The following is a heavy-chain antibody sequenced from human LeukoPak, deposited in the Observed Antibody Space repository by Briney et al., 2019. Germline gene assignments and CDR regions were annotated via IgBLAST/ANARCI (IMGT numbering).Heavy chain of an antibody. CDR2: IIPILGIA. CDR1: GGTFSSYA. CDR3: ARLYCSGGSCYSVGANYYGMDV. J-gene: IGHJ6*02. V-gene: IGHV1-69*04. D-gene: IGHD2-15*01. Sequence: SVRVSCKASGGTFSSYAISWVRQAPGQGLEWMGRIIPILGIANYAQKFQGRVTITADKSTSTAYMELSSLRSEDTAVYYCARLYCSGGSCYSVGANYYGMDVWGQGTTVTVSS.